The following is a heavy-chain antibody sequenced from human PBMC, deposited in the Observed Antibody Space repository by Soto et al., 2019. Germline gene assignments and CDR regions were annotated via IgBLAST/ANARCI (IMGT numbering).Heavy chain of an antibody. D-gene: IGHD2-15*01. CDR3: ARSMYCSGGSCYYYYYGMDV. V-gene: IGHV1-69*01. CDR2: IIPIFGTA. Sequence: SCKASGGTFSSYAISWVRQAPGQGLEWMGGIIPIFGTANYAQKFQGRVTITADESTSTAYMELSSLRSEDTAVYYCARSMYCSGGSCYYYYYGMDVWGQGTTVTVSS. J-gene: IGHJ6*02. CDR1: GGTFSSYA.